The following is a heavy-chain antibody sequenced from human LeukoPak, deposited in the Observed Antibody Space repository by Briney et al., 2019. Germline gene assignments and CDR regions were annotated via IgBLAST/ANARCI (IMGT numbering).Heavy chain of an antibody. Sequence: PGGSLRLSCAASGFTFSSYAMHWVRQAPGKGLEYVSAISSNGGSTYYANSVKGRFTISRDNSKNTLYLQMNSLRAEDTAVYYCARDPTEYEIVATTLDYWGQGTLVTVSS. V-gene: IGHV3-64*01. D-gene: IGHD5-12*01. CDR1: GFTFSSYA. CDR2: ISSNGGST. CDR3: ARDPTEYEIVATTLDY. J-gene: IGHJ4*02.